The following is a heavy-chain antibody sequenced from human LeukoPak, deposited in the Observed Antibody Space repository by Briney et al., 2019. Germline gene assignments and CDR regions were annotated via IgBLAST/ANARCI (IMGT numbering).Heavy chain of an antibody. V-gene: IGHV1-2*04. CDR2: INPNSGGT. D-gene: IGHD2-2*01. CDR1: GYTFTGYY. J-gene: IGHJ4*02. Sequence: ASVKVSCKASGYTFTGYYMHWVRQAPGQGLEWMGWINPNSGGTNYALNFQGWVTMTRDTSISTAYMELSSLRSEDTAVYYCARDPGRGTSSGYFDYWGQGTLVTVSS. CDR3: ARDPGRGTSSGYFDY.